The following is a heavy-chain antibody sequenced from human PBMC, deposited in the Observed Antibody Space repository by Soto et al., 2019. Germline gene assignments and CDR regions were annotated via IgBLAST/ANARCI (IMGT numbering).Heavy chain of an antibody. D-gene: IGHD2-21*02. J-gene: IGHJ4*02. CDR3: ARIIVVVTALDY. CDR1: GYTFTSYA. Sequence: QVQLVQSGAEEKKPGASVKVSCKASGYTFTSYAMHWVRQAPGQRLEWMGWINAGNGNTKYSQKFQVRVTITRDTSASTAYMELSSLRSEDTAVYYFARIIVVVTALDYWGQGTLVTVSS. V-gene: IGHV1-3*05. CDR2: INAGNGNT.